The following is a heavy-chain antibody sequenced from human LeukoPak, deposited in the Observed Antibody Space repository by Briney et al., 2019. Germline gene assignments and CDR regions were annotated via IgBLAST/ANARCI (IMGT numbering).Heavy chain of an antibody. CDR2: ISSSSSYI. CDR3: ARDGDYGDYLDY. Sequence: PGGSLRLSCAASGFTFSSYSMNWVRQAPGKGLEWVSSISSSSSYIYYADSVKGRFTISRDNAKNSLYLQMNSLRAEDTAVYYCARDGDYGDYLDYWGQGTLVTVSS. D-gene: IGHD4-17*01. V-gene: IGHV3-21*01. J-gene: IGHJ4*02. CDR1: GFTFSSYS.